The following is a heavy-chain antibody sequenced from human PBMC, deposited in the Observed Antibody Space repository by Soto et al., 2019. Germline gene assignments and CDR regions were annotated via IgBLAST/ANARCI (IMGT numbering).Heavy chain of an antibody. D-gene: IGHD3-10*01. CDR3: ASKITFGSYSEY. CDR2: IGGSGAPT. CDR1: GFTFSNYA. Sequence: PVVTLRLSCAASGFTFSNYAMNWVRQAPGKGLEWVSTIGGSGAPTYYADSVRGRFTISRDNSRNTLYLQMNSLRDEDTAVYVCASKITFGSYSEYWGQGPLVTVAS. J-gene: IGHJ4*02. V-gene: IGHV3-23*01.